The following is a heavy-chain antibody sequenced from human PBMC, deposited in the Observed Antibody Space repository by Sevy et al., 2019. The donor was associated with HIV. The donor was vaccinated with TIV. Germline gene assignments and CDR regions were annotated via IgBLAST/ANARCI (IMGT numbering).Heavy chain of an antibody. CDR2: ISGGGGNT. CDR3: ARKYHDTSGYPRYSMDV. CDR1: GFTFSTYA. J-gene: IGHJ6*02. D-gene: IGHD3-22*01. V-gene: IGHV3-64*01. Sequence: GGYLRLSCAASGFTFSTYAMYWVRQAPGKGLEYVSAISGGGGNTYYGTSVKGRFTVSRDNAKNTLYLQMGSLRAEDMAVYFCARKYHDTSGYPRYSMDVWGQGTTVTVSS.